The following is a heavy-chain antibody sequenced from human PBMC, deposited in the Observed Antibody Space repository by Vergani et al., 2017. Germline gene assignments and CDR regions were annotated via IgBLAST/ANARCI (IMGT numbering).Heavy chain of an antibody. V-gene: IGHV3-23*01. D-gene: IGHD4-17*01. CDR2: ISGSGGST. Sequence: EVQLLESGGGLVQPGGSLRLSCAASGFTFRSYAMSWVRQAPGKGREWVSAISGSGGSTYYADSVKGRFTISRDNSKNTLYLQMNSLRAEDTAVYYCATATTVKRRFDYWGQGTLVTVSS. CDR1: GFTFRSYA. J-gene: IGHJ4*02. CDR3: ATATTVKRRFDY.